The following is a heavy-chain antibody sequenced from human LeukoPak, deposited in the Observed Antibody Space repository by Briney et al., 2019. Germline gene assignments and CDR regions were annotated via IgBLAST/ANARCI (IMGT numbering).Heavy chain of an antibody. CDR3: AKENNDILSDYHEPPAD. CDR1: GFTFSSYA. CDR2: ISGSGGST. J-gene: IGHJ4*02. D-gene: IGHD3-9*01. V-gene: IGHV3-23*01. Sequence: GGSLRLSCAASGFTFSSYAMSWVRQAPGKGLEWVSAISGSGGSTYYADSVRGRFTISRDNSKNTLYLKMNSLRAEDTAVYYCAKENNDILSDYHEPPADRGQGTLVTVSS.